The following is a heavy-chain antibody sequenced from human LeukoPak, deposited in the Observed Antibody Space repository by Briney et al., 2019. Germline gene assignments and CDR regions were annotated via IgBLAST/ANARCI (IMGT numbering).Heavy chain of an antibody. J-gene: IGHJ4*02. D-gene: IGHD6-19*01. Sequence: GGSLRLSCVGYGYSFSTYSMSWVRQGPGKGLEWVSSIYNSGSEVFYADSVKGRFTISRDNSQNTLYLQMYSLRVEDTAIYYCAKDVVPDSGWDIDYWGQGTLVTVSS. CDR3: AKDVVPDSGWDIDY. CDR2: IYNSGSEV. CDR1: GYSFSTYS. V-gene: IGHV3-23*05.